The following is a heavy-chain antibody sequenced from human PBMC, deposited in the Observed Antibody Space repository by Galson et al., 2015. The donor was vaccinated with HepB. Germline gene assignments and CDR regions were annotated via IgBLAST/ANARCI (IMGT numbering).Heavy chain of an antibody. CDR1: GFTFSGHG. CDR2: ISSDGSNK. D-gene: IGHD2-2*01. J-gene: IGHJ4*02. Sequence: SVRLSCEASGFTFSGHGMNWVRQVPGKGLEWVTSISSDGSNKYYAESVKGRFTISRDNSKNTLFLQMNSLRAEDSACYYGAKMGGVCSYTNCYLDYWGQGTLVTVSS. CDR3: AKMGGVCSYTNCYLDY. V-gene: IGHV3-30*18.